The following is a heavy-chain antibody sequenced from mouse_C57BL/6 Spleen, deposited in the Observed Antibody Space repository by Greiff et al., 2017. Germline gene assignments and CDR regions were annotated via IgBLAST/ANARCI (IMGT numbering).Heavy chain of an antibody. CDR3: ARGKGYGLFDY. J-gene: IGHJ2*01. V-gene: IGHV1-76*01. CDR1: GYTFTDYY. CDR2: IYPGSGNT. D-gene: IGHD2-2*01. Sequence: QVQLQQSGAELVRPGASVKLSCKASGYTFTDYYINWVKQRPGQGLEWIARIYPGSGNTYYNEKFKGKATLTAEKSSSTAYMQLSSLTSEDSAVYFCARGKGYGLFDYWGQGTTLTVSS.